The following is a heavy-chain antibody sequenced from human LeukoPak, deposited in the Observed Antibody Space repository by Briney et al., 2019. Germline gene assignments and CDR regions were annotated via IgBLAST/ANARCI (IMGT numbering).Heavy chain of an antibody. Sequence: PGGSLRLSCAASGFTFSSYAMRWVRQAPGKGLEWVAVISYDGSNKYYADSVKGRFTISRDNSKNTLYLQMNSLRAEDTAVYYCARGIYSSSWDYYYYGMDVWGQGTTVTVSS. CDR1: GFTFSSYA. D-gene: IGHD6-13*01. J-gene: IGHJ6*02. CDR3: ARGIYSSSWDYYYYGMDV. CDR2: ISYDGSNK. V-gene: IGHV3-30-3*01.